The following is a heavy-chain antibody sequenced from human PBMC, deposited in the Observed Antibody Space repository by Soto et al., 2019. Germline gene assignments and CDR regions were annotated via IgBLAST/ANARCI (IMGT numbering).Heavy chain of an antibody. CDR3: ARTGVDNWNPTNFDY. D-gene: IGHD1-20*01. CDR2: INHSGST. V-gene: IGHV4-34*01. Sequence: SETLSLTCAVYGGSFSGYYWSWIRQPPGKGLEWIGEINHSGSTNYNPSLKSRVTISVDTSKNQFSLKLSSVTAADTAVYYCARTGVDNWNPTNFDYWGQGTLVTVSS. J-gene: IGHJ4*02. CDR1: GGSFSGYY.